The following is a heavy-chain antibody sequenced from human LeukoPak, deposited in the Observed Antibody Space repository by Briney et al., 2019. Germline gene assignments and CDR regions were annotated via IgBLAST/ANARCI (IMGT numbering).Heavy chain of an antibody. J-gene: IGHJ6*02. CDR3: ARDGNHYDILTGLYYYYGMDV. CDR2: IIPILGIA. D-gene: IGHD3-9*01. V-gene: IGHV1-69*04. Sequence: SVKVSCKASGGTFSSYAISWVRQAPGQGLEWMGRIIPILGIANYARKFQGRVTITADKSTSTAYMELSSLRSEDTAVYYCARDGNHYDILTGLYYYYGMDVWGQGTTVTVSS. CDR1: GGTFSSYA.